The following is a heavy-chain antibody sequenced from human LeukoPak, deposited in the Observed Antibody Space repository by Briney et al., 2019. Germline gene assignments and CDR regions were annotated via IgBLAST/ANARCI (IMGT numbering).Heavy chain of an antibody. CDR3: ARTYCSSASRYASGFDY. CDR2: ISYSGST. J-gene: IGHJ4*02. Sequence: NPSETLSLTCTVSGGSISSANYYWNWIRQPPGKGLEWIGYISYSGSTHYNPSLKSRATISADTSKNQFSLKLSSVTAADTAVYYCARTYCSSASRYASGFDYWGQGTLVTVSS. CDR1: GGSISSANYY. D-gene: IGHD2-2*01. V-gene: IGHV4-30-4*01.